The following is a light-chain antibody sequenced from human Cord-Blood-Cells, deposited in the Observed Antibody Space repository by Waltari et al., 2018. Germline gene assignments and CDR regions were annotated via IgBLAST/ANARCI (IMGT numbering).Light chain of an antibody. CDR3: QQSYSTPYT. V-gene: IGKV1-39*01. CDR1: QSISSY. Sequence: DIQMTQSPSSLSASVGDRDTITCRASQSISSYLNWYQQKPGKAPKLLIYAASSLQSGVPSRFSGSGFGTDFTLTISSLQPEDFATYYCQQSYSTPYTFGQGTKLEIK. CDR2: AAS. J-gene: IGKJ2*01.